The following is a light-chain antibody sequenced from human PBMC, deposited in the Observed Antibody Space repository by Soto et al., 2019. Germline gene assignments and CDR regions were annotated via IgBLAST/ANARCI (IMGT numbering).Light chain of an antibody. CDR2: GDS. CDR1: QNIVNW. CDR3: KQYNTYSAT. Sequence: DIQMTQSPSTLSASVGDRVTITCRASQNIVNWLAWYQQKPGKAPRILIYGDSTLEWRVPSRFSGSGSGTEFTLNITKLQPDDFATYYCKQYNTYSATFGQGTRLEIK. J-gene: IGKJ5*01. V-gene: IGKV1-5*01.